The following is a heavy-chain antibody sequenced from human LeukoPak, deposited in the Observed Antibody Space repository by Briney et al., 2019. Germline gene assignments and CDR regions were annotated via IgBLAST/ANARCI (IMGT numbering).Heavy chain of an antibody. CDR3: ARDVSSTYYYLRF. CDR2: ISAYNGNK. J-gene: IGHJ4*02. Sequence: ASVKVSCKASRYSFTSYGITWVRQAPAQGLEWMGCISAYNGNKNYAQNLQGRVTMTTDTSTSTAYMVLRSLRSDDSAVYYSARDVSSTYYYLRFWGQGTLVTVSS. D-gene: IGHD3-22*01. V-gene: IGHV1-18*01. CDR1: RYSFTSYG.